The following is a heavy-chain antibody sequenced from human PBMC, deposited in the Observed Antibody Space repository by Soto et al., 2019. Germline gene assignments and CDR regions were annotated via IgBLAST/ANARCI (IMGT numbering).Heavy chain of an antibody. CDR3: ARLSAAGRQDY. Sequence: QVQLVQSGAEVKKPGASVKVSCKASGYTFTSYYMHWVRQAPGQGLEWMGIINPSGGSTSYAQKFQGRVGMTRDTSTSTVYMELSSLRSEDTAVYYCARLSAAGRQDYWGQGTLVTVSS. CDR2: INPSGGST. V-gene: IGHV1-46*01. J-gene: IGHJ4*02. D-gene: IGHD6-13*01. CDR1: GYTFTSYY.